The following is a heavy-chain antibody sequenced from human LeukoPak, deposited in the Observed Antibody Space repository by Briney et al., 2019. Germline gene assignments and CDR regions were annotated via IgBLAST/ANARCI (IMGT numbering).Heavy chain of an antibody. D-gene: IGHD2-15*01. Sequence: ASVKVSCKDSGYTFTSYDINWVRQATGQGLEWMGWMNPNSGNTGYAQKFQGRVTMTRNTSISTAYMVLSSLRSEDTAVYYCARGGCSGGSCYLNWFDPWGQGTLVTVSS. V-gene: IGHV1-8*01. CDR1: GYTFTSYD. CDR2: MNPNSGNT. J-gene: IGHJ5*02. CDR3: ARGGCSGGSCYLNWFDP.